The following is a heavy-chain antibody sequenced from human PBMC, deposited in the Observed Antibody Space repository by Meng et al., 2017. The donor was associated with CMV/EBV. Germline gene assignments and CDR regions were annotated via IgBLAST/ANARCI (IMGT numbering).Heavy chain of an antibody. Sequence: LQAAGPRLVKPPPTLSLTCIVSGGPISSGDYYWSWIRQPPGKGLEWIGYIYYSGSTYYTPSLKSRVTISVDTSKNQFSLKLSSVTAADTAVYYCAREGDNPFDYWGQGTLVTVSS. V-gene: IGHV4-30-4*08. CDR1: GGPISSGDYY. J-gene: IGHJ4*02. D-gene: IGHD2-21*02. CDR2: IYYSGST. CDR3: AREGDNPFDY.